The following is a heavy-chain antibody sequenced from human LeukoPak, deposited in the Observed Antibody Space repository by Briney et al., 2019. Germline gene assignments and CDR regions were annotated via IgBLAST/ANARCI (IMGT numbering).Heavy chain of an antibody. D-gene: IGHD4-17*01. Sequence: GGSLRLSCAASGFTFSSYAMHWVRQAPGMGLEWVALIPYDGSNKYYADSVKGRFTISRDNSKNTLYLQMNSLRAEDTAVYYCAREVTTVGSTRFDSWGQGTLVTVSS. J-gene: IGHJ4*02. CDR1: GFTFSSYA. CDR2: IPYDGSNK. CDR3: AREVTTVGSTRFDS. V-gene: IGHV3-30-3*01.